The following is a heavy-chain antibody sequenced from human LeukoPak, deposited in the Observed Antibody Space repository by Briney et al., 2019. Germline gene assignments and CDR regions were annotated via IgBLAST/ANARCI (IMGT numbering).Heavy chain of an antibody. J-gene: IGHJ4*02. CDR1: GFTFSFYS. CDR2: ISGGSRYI. CDR3: ARGHSSGYYMKY. V-gene: IGHV3-21*06. D-gene: IGHD3-22*01. Sequence: GGSLRLSCATSGFTFSFYSLSWVRQAPGKGLEWVSSISGGSRYIEYADSVKGRFTISTDNAKNSLHLQMNSLTAADTAVYYCARGHSSGYYMKYWGQGTLVTVSS.